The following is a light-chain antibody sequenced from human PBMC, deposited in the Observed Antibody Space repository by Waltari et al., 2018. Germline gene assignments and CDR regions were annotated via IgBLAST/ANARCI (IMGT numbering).Light chain of an antibody. CDR1: QSVSSN. Sequence: EIVMTQSPATLSVSPGERATLSCRASQSVSSNLAWYQQKPGQAPRRLIYGASTRATGIPARFSGSGSGTEFTLTISSLQSEDFAVYYCQQYNNWPLTFGQGTRLEIK. J-gene: IGKJ5*01. V-gene: IGKV3-15*01. CDR2: GAS. CDR3: QQYNNWPLT.